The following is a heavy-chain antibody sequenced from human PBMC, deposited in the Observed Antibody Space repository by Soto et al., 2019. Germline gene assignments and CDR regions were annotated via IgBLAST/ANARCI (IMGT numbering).Heavy chain of an antibody. J-gene: IGHJ4*02. CDR2: INHSGST. V-gene: IGHV4-34*01. CDR3: AREVVGATTGNGNYFDY. D-gene: IGHD1-26*01. Sequence: SETLSLTCAVYGGSFSGYYWSWIRQPPGKGLEWIGEINHSGSTNYNPSLKSRVTISVDTSKNQFSLKLSSVTAADTAVYYCAREVVGATTGNGNYFDYWGQGTLVTVSS. CDR1: GGSFSGYY.